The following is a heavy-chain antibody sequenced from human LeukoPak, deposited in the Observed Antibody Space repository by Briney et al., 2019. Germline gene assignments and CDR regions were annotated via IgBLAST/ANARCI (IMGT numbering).Heavy chain of an antibody. CDR2: INHSGST. V-gene: IGHV4-34*01. CDR1: GGSISSYY. Sequence: ASETLSLTCTVSGGSISSYYWSWIRQPPGKGLEWIGEINHSGSTNYNPSLKSRVTISVDTSKNQFSLKLSSVTAADTAVYYCARERRPGNWFDPWGQGTLVTVSS. CDR3: ARERRPGNWFDP. D-gene: IGHD1-1*01. J-gene: IGHJ5*02.